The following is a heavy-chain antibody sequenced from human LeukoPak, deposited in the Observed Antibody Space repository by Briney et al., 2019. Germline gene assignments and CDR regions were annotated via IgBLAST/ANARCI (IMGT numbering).Heavy chain of an antibody. CDR1: GGSFSGYY. V-gene: IGHV4-34*01. CDR3: ARDGIYMRVVATEHDAIDL. D-gene: IGHD3-22*01. Sequence: SETLSLTCAVYGGSFSGYYWSWIRQPPGKGLEWIGEINHSGSTSYNPSLKSRVTISVDTSKNQFSLKLSSVTAADTAVYYCARDGIYMRVVATEHDAIDLWGQGTAVTVSS. CDR2: INHSGST. J-gene: IGHJ3*01.